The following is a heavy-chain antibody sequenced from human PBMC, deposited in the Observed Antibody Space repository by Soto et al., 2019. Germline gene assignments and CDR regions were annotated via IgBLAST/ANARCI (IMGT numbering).Heavy chain of an antibody. CDR3: ARPNRDVLRYLDWAPNYYYGMDV. CDR1: GFTFSSYA. Sequence: QVQLVESGGGVVQPGRSLRLSCAASGFTFSSYAMHWVRQAPGKGLEWVAVISYDGSNKYYADSVKGRFTISRDNSKNTLYLQMNSLRAEDTAVYYCARPNRDVLRYLDWAPNYYYGMDVWGQGTTVTVSS. V-gene: IGHV3-30-3*01. D-gene: IGHD3-9*01. J-gene: IGHJ6*02. CDR2: ISYDGSNK.